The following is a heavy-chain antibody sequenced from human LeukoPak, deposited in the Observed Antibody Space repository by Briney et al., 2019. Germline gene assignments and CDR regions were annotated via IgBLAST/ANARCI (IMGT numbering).Heavy chain of an antibody. J-gene: IGHJ4*02. D-gene: IGHD3-3*01. V-gene: IGHV4-59*08. CDR1: GGSISSYY. Sequence: SETLSLPCTVSGGSISSYYWSWLRQPPGQGLEWIGYIYYSGSTNYNPSLKTRVTISVDTSKNQFSLKLSSVTAADSAVYYCARLWSGYFPDYWGQGTLVTVSS. CDR3: ARLWSGYFPDY. CDR2: IYYSGST.